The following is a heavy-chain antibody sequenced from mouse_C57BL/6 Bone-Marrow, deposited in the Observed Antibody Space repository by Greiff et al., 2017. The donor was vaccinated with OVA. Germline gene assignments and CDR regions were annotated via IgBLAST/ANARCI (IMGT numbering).Heavy chain of an antibody. J-gene: IGHJ4*01. CDR2: IHPNSGST. Sequence: QVQLQQPGAELVKPGASVKLSCKASGYTFTSYWMHWVKQRPGQGLEWIGMIHPNSGSTNYNEKFKSKATLTVDKSSSTAYMQLSILTSEDSAVYYCARFITTVVVFHYYAMDYWGQGTSVTVSS. CDR3: ARFITTVVVFHYYAMDY. V-gene: IGHV1-64*01. CDR1: GYTFTSYW. D-gene: IGHD1-1*01.